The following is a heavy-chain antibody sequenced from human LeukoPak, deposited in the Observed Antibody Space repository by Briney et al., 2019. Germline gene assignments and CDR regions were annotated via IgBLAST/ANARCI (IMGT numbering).Heavy chain of an antibody. Sequence: GASVKVSCKASGYTFTGYYMHWVRQAPGQGLEWMGRINPNSGGTNYAQKVQGRVTMTRDTSISTAYMELSRLRSDDTAVYYCARGGSYPNYYYYYMDVWGKGTTVTVSS. CDR3: ARGGSYPNYYYYYMDV. D-gene: IGHD1-26*01. CDR2: INPNSGGT. J-gene: IGHJ6*03. V-gene: IGHV1-2*06. CDR1: GYTFTGYY.